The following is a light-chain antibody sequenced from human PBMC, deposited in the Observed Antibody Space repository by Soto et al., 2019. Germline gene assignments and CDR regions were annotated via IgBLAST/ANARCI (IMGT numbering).Light chain of an antibody. CDR2: DVS. CDR1: SSDVGGYNY. V-gene: IGLV2-14*01. J-gene: IGLJ1*01. CDR3: SSYTSSSTRV. Sequence: ALTQPASVSGSPGQSITISCTGTSSDVGGYNYVSWYQQHPGKAPKLMIYDVSNRPSEVSNRFSGSKSGNTASLSISGLQAEDEADYYCSSYTSSSTRVFGTGTKVTVL.